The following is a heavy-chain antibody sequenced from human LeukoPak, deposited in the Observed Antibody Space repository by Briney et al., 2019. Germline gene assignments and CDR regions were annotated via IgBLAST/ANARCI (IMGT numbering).Heavy chain of an antibody. J-gene: IGHJ4*02. D-gene: IGHD3-10*01. V-gene: IGHV3-74*01. CDR3: ARGYYGSGSRSDY. CDR1: GFTFSSYW. Sequence: GGSLRLSCAASGFTFSSYWMHWVRQAPGKGLVWVSRINSDGSSTSYADSVKGRFTISRDNAKNTLYLQMNSLRAEDTTVYYCARGYYGSGSRSDYWGQGTLVTVSS. CDR2: INSDGSST.